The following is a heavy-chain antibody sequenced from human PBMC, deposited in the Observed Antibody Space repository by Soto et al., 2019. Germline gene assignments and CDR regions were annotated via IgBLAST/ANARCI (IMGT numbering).Heavy chain of an antibody. Sequence: HPGGSLRLSCAASGFTFTSYWRLWVRQAPGKGLVWVSRINSDGSSTSYADPVKGRFTISRGNTKNTLYLQMNSLRAEDTAVYCCARDHSRRWYPSQVMDVRGQGTTVTVS. CDR1: GFTFTSYW. CDR2: INSDGSST. J-gene: IGHJ6*02. D-gene: IGHD6-13*01. CDR3: ARDHSRRWYPSQVMDV. V-gene: IGHV3-74*01.